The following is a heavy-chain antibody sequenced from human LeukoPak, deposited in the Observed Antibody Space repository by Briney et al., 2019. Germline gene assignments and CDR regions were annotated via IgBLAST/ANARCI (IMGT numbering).Heavy chain of an antibody. J-gene: IGHJ6*02. CDR3: ARGIVGATYYGMDV. D-gene: IGHD1-26*01. CDR2: INAGNGNT. CDR1: GYTFTSYA. Sequence: ASVKVSCKASGYTFTSYAMHWVRQAPGQRLEWMGWINAGNGNTKYSQKFQGRVTITRDTSASTAYMELSSLRSEDTAVYYCARGIVGATYYGMDVWGQGTTVTVSS. V-gene: IGHV1-3*01.